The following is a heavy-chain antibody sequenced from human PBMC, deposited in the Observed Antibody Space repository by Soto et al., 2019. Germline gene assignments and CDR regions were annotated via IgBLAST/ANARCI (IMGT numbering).Heavy chain of an antibody. J-gene: IGHJ6*02. D-gene: IGHD5-12*01. Sequence: ASVKVSCKASGYTFTSYGISWVRQAPGQGLEWMGWISAYNGNTNYAQKLQGRVTMTTDTSTSTAYMELRSLRSDDTAVYYCAIVRIVATISAYYYYYGMDVWGQGTTVTVSS. CDR3: AIVRIVATISAYYYYYGMDV. CDR1: GYTFTSYG. CDR2: ISAYNGNT. V-gene: IGHV1-18*01.